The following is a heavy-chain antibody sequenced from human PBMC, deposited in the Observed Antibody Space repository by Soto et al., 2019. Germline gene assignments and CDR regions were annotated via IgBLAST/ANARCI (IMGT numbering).Heavy chain of an antibody. CDR1: GYSFTDYH. V-gene: IGHV1-2*04. Sequence: ASVKVSCKASGYSFTDYHIHWVRQAPGQGLEWLGRINPKSGGTSTAQKFQGWVTMTRDRSISTVYMELTRLRSDDTAVYYCARSPRPRWYFDYWGQGTLVTVSS. CDR3: ARSPRPRWYFDY. J-gene: IGHJ4*02. CDR2: INPKSGGT. D-gene: IGHD2-15*01.